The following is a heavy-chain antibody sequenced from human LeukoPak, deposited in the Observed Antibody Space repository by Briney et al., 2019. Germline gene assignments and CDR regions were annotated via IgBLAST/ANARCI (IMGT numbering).Heavy chain of an antibody. CDR2: IIPSFGTT. V-gene: IGHV1-69*05. J-gene: IGHJ4*02. D-gene: IGHD4-17*01. CDR1: GRSFSTYA. CDR3: SNNALGDYAFDY. Sequence: ASVKVSCKASGRSFSTYAISWVRQAPGQGLEWMGGIIPSFGTTIYAQKFQGRVNITTDEVTTTAYTAYMELSSLRSEDTAVHYCSNNALGDYAFDYWGQGTLVIVSS.